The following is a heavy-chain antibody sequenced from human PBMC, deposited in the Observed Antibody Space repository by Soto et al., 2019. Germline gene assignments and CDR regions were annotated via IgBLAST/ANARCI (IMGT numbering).Heavy chain of an antibody. CDR2: ISYDGSNK. D-gene: IGHD3-22*01. CDR3: AKLTEDGIDSSGYYSDY. V-gene: IGHV3-30*18. CDR1: GFTFSSYG. J-gene: IGHJ4*02. Sequence: GVSLRLSCAASGFTFSSYGMHWVRQAPGKGLEWVAVISYDGSNKYYADSVKGRFTISRDNSKNTLYLQMNSLRAEDTAVYYCAKLTEDGIDSSGYYSDYWGQGTLVTVSS.